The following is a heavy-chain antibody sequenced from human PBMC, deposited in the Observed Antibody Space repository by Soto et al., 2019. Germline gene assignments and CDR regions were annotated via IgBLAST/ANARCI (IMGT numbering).Heavy chain of an antibody. J-gene: IGHJ3*02. Sequence: SETLSLTCTVSNGSISGYYWTWIRQPPGKGLEWIGNVYYTGTTRYNPSLKRRVTISVDTSKNRISLKLSSVTAADTAVYYCARGGDMVRGVDDAFDIWGQGTMVTVSS. CDR3: ARGGDMVRGVDDAFDI. V-gene: IGHV4-59*12. D-gene: IGHD3-10*01. CDR1: NGSISGYY. CDR2: VYYTGTT.